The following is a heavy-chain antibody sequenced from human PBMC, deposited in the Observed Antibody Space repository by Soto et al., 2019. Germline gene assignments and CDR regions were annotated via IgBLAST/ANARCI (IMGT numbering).Heavy chain of an antibody. CDR3: ARGHFGWGDY. CDR1: GFTFSCYS. CDR2: ISSSSSYI. V-gene: IGHV3-21*01. J-gene: IGHJ4*02. D-gene: IGHD3-9*01. Sequence: EVQLVESGGGLVKPGGSLRLSYAASGFTFSCYSMNWVRQAPGKGLEWVSSISSSSSYIYYADSVKGRFTISRDNAKNSLYLQMNSLRAEDTAVYYCARGHFGWGDYWGQGTLVTVSS.